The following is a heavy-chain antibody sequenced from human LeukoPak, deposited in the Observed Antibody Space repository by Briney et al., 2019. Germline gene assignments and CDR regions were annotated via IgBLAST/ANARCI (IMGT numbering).Heavy chain of an antibody. V-gene: IGHV3-23*01. D-gene: IGHD2-2*01. J-gene: IGHJ4*02. CDR2: ISGSGGST. CDR1: GFTFSSYA. CDR3: AKELPKGDIVVVPAADAFDY. Sequence: QSGGSLRLSCAASGFTFSSYAMSWVRQAPGKGLEWVSAISGSGGSTYYADSVKGRFTISRDNSKNPVYLQMNSLRAEDTAVYYCAKELPKGDIVVVPAADAFDYWGQGTLVTVSS.